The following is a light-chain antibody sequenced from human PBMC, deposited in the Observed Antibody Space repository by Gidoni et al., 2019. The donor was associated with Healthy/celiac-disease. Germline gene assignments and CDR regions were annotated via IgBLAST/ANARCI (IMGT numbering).Light chain of an antibody. J-gene: IGLJ1*01. CDR1: NIGSKS. CDR3: QVWDSSSDTYV. V-gene: IGLV3-21*02. Sequence: SYLLTHPPSMPVSPGQTARITVVGKNIGSKSVHLYQKKPGQVPVLVGYDDSDRPSGSTERLSGAKAGNTATRTISRVEAGDEADYYWQVWDSSSDTYVFGNGTKVTVL. CDR2: DDS.